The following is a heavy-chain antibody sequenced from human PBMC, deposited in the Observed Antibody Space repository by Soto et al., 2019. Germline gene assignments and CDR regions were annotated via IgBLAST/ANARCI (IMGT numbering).Heavy chain of an antibody. CDR2: MYYSGST. CDR3: ARLHCNSPNCVPLDP. V-gene: IGHV4-39*01. Sequence: SETLSLTCTVSGGSLDTYYWGWIRQPPGKGLEWIGSMYYSGSTSYNPSLKSRVTMSVDTSKNQLSLRLSSVTAADTAVYYCARLHCNSPNCVPLDPWGQGTLVTVSS. J-gene: IGHJ5*02. CDR1: GGSLDTYY. D-gene: IGHD2-2*01.